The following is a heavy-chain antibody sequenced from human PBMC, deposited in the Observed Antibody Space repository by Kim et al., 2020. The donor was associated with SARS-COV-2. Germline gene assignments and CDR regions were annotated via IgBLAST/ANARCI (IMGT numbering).Heavy chain of an antibody. CDR3: ATREPHDSNYYYYYGMGV. J-gene: IGHJ6*01. D-gene: IGHD2-15*01. Sequence: SETLSLTCTVSGGSISSSSYYWGWIRQPPGKGLEWIGSIYYSGSTYYNPSLKSRVTISVDTSKNQFSLKLSSVTAADTAVYYCATREPHDSNYYYYYGMGVWGQGAAVTVSS. CDR2: IYYSGST. V-gene: IGHV4-39*01. CDR1: GGSISSSSYY.